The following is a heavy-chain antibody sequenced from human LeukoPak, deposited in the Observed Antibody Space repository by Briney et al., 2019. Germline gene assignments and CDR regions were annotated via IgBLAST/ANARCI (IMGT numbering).Heavy chain of an antibody. CDR1: GGSISSSSYY. CDR2: IYYSGST. J-gene: IGHJ5*02. CDR3: ARGNYYYGSGTVSLNPARRWFDP. V-gene: IGHV4-39*07. D-gene: IGHD3-10*01. Sequence: SETLSLTCTVSGGSISSSSYYWGWIRQPPGKGLEWIGSIYYSGSTYYNPSLKSRITISVDTSKNQFSLKLSSVTAADTAVYYCARGNYYYGSGTVSLNPARRWFDPWGQGTLVTVSS.